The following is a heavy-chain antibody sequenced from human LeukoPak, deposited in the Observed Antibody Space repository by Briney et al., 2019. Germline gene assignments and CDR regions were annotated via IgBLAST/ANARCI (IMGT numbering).Heavy chain of an antibody. D-gene: IGHD2-15*01. CDR3: ARDQSPSATGHFDY. J-gene: IGHJ4*02. Sequence: GGSLRLSCVASGFTFSIYSINWVRQGPGKGLEWVSSISSSSYIHYADSVKGRFTISRGNARNSLYLHMNSLRAEDTAVYYCARDQSPSATGHFDYWGQGTLVTVSS. V-gene: IGHV3-21*01. CDR1: GFTFSIYS. CDR2: ISSSSYI.